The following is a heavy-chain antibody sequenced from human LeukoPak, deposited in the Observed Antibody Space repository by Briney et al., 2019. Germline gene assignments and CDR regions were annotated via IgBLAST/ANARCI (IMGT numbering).Heavy chain of an antibody. CDR1: GGSISSGGYY. CDR3: ARVAQGYYDSSGYPALDY. J-gene: IGHJ4*02. V-gene: IGHV4-31*03. Sequence: PSETLSLTCTVSGGSISSGGYYWSWIRQHPGKGLEWIGYIYYSGSTYYNPSLKSRVTISVDTSKNQFSLKLSSVTAADTAVYYCARVAQGYYDSSGYPALDYWGQGTLVTVSS. D-gene: IGHD3-22*01. CDR2: IYYSGST.